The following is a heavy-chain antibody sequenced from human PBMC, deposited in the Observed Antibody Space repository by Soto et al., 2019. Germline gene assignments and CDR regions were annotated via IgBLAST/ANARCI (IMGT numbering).Heavy chain of an antibody. Sequence: QVQLVQSGAEVKKPGASVKVSCKASGYTFTSYDINWVRQATGQGREWMGWMNPNSGNTGYAQKFQGRVTMTRNTSISTAYMELSSLRSEDTAVYYCALRGVVVPLDGQDYWGQGTLVTVSS. CDR2: MNPNSGNT. J-gene: IGHJ4*02. D-gene: IGHD3-22*01. CDR3: ALRGVVVPLDGQDY. V-gene: IGHV1-8*01. CDR1: GYTFTSYD.